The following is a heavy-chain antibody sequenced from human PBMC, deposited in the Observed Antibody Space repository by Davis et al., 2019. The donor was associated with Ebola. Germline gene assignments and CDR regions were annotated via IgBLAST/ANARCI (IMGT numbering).Heavy chain of an antibody. CDR1: GDSISGADYS. CDR3: ARAPPPYCSSTRCYRRRYFDY. CDR2: IYSTGST. V-gene: IGHV4-30-4*01. Sequence: SETLSLTCAVSGDSISGADYSWTWIRQPPGKGLEWIGHIYSTGSTYYNPSLKSRVTISVDTSKNQFSLKLSSVTAADTAVYYCARAPPPYCSSTRCYRRRYFDYWGQGTLVTVSS. D-gene: IGHD2-2*01. J-gene: IGHJ4*02.